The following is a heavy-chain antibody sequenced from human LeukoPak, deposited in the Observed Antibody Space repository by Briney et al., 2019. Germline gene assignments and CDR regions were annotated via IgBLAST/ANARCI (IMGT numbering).Heavy chain of an antibody. V-gene: IGHV1-69*08. CDR1: GGTFRSHT. D-gene: IGHD3-10*01. Sequence: SVTVSCKTSGGTFRSHTFSWVRQAPGQGLEWMGKITPVIDTANYAQTFQGRVSIYADKSTTTVYMDLSGLRPDDTAVYYCTRVNLRGSNYNWFDPWGQGTRVTVSS. CDR3: TRVNLRGSNYNWFDP. CDR2: ITPVIDTA. J-gene: IGHJ5*02.